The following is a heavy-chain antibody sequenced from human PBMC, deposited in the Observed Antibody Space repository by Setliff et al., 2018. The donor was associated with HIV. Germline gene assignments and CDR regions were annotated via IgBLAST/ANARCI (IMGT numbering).Heavy chain of an antibody. V-gene: IGHV4-38-2*02. CDR2: IYHSGST. CDR1: GYSIGSGYY. CDR3: ASGYCSGGSCYRDRGIDY. D-gene: IGHD2-15*01. Sequence: SETLSLTCTVSGYSIGSGYYWGWIRQPPGKGLEWIGSIYHSGSTYYNPSLKSRVTISVDTSKNQFSLKLSSVTAADTAVYYCASGYCSGGSCYRDRGIDYWGQGTLVTVSS. J-gene: IGHJ4*02.